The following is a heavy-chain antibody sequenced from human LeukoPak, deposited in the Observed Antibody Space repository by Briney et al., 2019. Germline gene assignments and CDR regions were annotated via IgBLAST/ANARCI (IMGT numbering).Heavy chain of an antibody. J-gene: IGHJ5*02. Sequence: PSETLSLTCTVSGGSISSSSYYWGWIRQPPGKGLEWIGSIYFTGGTYYNPSLKSRVTIIVDTSKNQFSLKLTSVTAADTAVYYCARDRSTVTFNWFDPWGQGTLVTVSS. CDR2: IYFTGGT. CDR1: GGSISSSSYY. V-gene: IGHV4-39*07. CDR3: ARDRSTVTFNWFDP. D-gene: IGHD4-17*01.